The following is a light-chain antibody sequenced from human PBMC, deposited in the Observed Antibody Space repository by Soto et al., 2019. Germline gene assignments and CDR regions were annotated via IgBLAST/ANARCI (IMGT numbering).Light chain of an antibody. V-gene: IGLV1-44*01. CDR1: SSNIGSNT. J-gene: IGLJ2*01. CDR3: AAWDDSLNAL. Sequence: SVLTQPPSASGTPGQRVTISCSGSSSNIGSNTVNWYQQLPGTAPKLLIYSNNQRPSGVPDRFSGSKSGTSASLAISGLQSEDEADYYCAAWDDSLNALFGGGTKLTVL. CDR2: SNN.